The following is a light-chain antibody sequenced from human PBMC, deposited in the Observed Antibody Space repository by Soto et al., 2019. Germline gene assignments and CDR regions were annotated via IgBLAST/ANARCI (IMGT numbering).Light chain of an antibody. J-gene: IGKJ1*01. CDR2: GAS. CDR3: QQYDTWPRT. CDR1: QSVSSN. V-gene: IGKV3-15*01. Sequence: DIVMTQSPASLSVPPGERATLSCRASQSVSSNFAWYLQKPGQAPRLLIYGASTRATAVPARFTASGSGTEFTLTISSLQSDDFGVYYCQQYDTWPRTFGQGTKV.